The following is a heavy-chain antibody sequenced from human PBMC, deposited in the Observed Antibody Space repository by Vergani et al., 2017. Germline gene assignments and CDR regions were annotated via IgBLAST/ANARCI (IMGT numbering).Heavy chain of an antibody. Sequence: QVQLQESGPGLVKPSQTLSLTCTVSGGPISSGGYYWSWTRQHPGKGLEWIGYIYYSGSTYYNPSLKSRVTISVDTSKNQFSLKLSSVTAADTAVYYWPGWLGLGMTDYMDVWGKGP. CDR1: GGPISSGGYY. V-gene: IGHV4-31*03. J-gene: IGHJ6*03. D-gene: IGHD7-27*01. CDR3: PGWLGLGMTDYMDV. CDR2: IYYSGST.